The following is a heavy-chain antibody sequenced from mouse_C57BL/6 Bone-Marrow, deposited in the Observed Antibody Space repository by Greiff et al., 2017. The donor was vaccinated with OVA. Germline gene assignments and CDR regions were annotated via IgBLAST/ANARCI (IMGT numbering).Heavy chain of an antibody. Sequence: EVQLVESGGGLVQPGGSLSLSCAASGFTFTDYYMSWVRQPPGKALEWLGFIRNKANGYTTEYSASVKGRFTISRDNSQSILYLQMNALRAEDSATYYCARYNHGYSAWFAYWGQGTLVTVSA. D-gene: IGHD2-3*01. J-gene: IGHJ3*01. CDR3: ARYNHGYSAWFAY. CDR2: IRNKANGYTT. V-gene: IGHV7-3*01. CDR1: GFTFTDYY.